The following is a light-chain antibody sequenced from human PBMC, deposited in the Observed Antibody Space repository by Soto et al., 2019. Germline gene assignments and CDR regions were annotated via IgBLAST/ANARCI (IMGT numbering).Light chain of an antibody. V-gene: IGKV3-20*01. CDR2: GAS. CDR1: QSISHF. J-gene: IGKJ5*01. CDR3: QQYGSSSIT. Sequence: EIVLTQSPATLSLSPGERATLSCRASQSISHFLAWYQQKPGQAPRLLIYGASSRATGIPDRFSGSGSGTDFTLTISGLEPEDFAVYYCQQYGSSSITFGQGTRLEI.